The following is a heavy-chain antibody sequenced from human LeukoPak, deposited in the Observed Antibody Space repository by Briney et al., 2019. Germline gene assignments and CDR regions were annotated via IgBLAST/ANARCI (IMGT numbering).Heavy chain of an antibody. V-gene: IGHV4-59*01. Sequence: SETLSLTCTVPGGSISSYYWSWIRQPPGKGLEWVGYNYYSGSTNYNPSLKSRVTISADTSKNQFSLKLSSVTAADTAVYYCARDLRSAMYYYDSSGYYPYDAFDIWGQGTMVTVSS. J-gene: IGHJ3*02. CDR1: GGSISSYY. CDR2: NYYSGST. CDR3: ARDLRSAMYYYDSSGYYPYDAFDI. D-gene: IGHD3-22*01.